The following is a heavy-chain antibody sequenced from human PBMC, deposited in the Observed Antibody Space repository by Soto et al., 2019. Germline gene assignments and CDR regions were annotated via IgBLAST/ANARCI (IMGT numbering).Heavy chain of an antibody. CDR3: ASHYYDSSGYYYGPFDY. CDR2: ISGSGGST. V-gene: IGHV3-23*01. CDR1: GVTFSSYA. Sequence: GGSLRLSCAASGVTFSSYAMSWVRQAPGKGLEWVSAISGSGGSTYYADSVKGRFTISRDNSKNTLYLQMNSLRAEDTAVYYCASHYYDSSGYYYGPFDYWGQGTQVTVSS. D-gene: IGHD3-22*01. J-gene: IGHJ4*02.